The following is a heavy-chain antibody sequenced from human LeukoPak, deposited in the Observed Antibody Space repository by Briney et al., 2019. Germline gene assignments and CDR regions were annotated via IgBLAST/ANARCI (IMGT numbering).Heavy chain of an antibody. CDR3: AKEIVVVTTPYYYGMDV. Sequence: PGGSLRLSCAASGFTFSSYAMHWVRQAPGKGLEWVAVISYDGSNKYYADSVKGRFTISRDNSKNTLYLQMNSLRAEDTAVYYCAKEIVVVTTPYYYGMDVWGQGTTVTVSS. D-gene: IGHD3-22*01. V-gene: IGHV3-30*04. J-gene: IGHJ6*02. CDR1: GFTFSSYA. CDR2: ISYDGSNK.